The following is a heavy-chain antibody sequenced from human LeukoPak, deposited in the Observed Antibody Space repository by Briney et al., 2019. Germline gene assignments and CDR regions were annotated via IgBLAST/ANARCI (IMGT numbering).Heavy chain of an antibody. CDR3: ARDGGGGGDYRYYFDY. Sequence: ASVKVSCKASGYTFTNYGISWVRQAPGQGLEWMGWISAYSANTNYAQKLQGRVSMTIDTSTCTAYMELRSLRSDDTAVYYCARDGGGGGDYRYYFDYWGQGTLVTV. CDR2: ISAYSANT. V-gene: IGHV1-18*01. D-gene: IGHD2-21*01. CDR1: GYTFTNYG. J-gene: IGHJ4*02.